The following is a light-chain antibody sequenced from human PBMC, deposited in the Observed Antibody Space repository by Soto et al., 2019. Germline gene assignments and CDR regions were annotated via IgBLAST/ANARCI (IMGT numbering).Light chain of an antibody. CDR3: QTYDTSLSGVV. CDR1: RSNIGAGSD. Sequence: QSVLTQPPSVSGAPGQRVTISCTGSRSNIGAGSDVHWYQQLPGTAPKLLIYANNNRPSGVPDRFSSSKSGTSASLAITGLQADDEADYYCQTYDTSLSGVVFGGGTKLTVL. V-gene: IGLV1-40*01. CDR2: ANN. J-gene: IGLJ2*01.